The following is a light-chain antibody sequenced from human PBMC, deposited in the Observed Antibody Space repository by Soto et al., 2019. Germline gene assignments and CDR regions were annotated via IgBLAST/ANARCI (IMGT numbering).Light chain of an antibody. CDR3: QQYNNWPPIT. V-gene: IGKV3-15*01. CDR2: GAS. J-gene: IGKJ5*01. CDR1: QSVSSSD. Sequence: EIVLTQSPATLSLSPGQRATLSCRASQSVSSSDLAWYHQKPGQAPRLLIYGASTRATGIPARFSGSGSGTEFTLTISSLQSEDLAVYYCQQYNNWPPITFGQGTRLEIK.